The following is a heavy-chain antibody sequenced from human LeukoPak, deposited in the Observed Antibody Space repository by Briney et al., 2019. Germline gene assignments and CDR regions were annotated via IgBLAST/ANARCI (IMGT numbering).Heavy chain of an antibody. CDR1: GFTFTSYA. Sequence: GGSLRLSCAASGFTFTSYAMSWVRQAPGKGLEWVSAITVSGDTTYYADSVKGRFTISRDNSKNTLYLQMNSLRAEDTAVYYCAKDNRYYGSGSSFDYWGQGTLVTASS. V-gene: IGHV3-23*01. CDR3: AKDNRYYGSGSSFDY. CDR2: ITVSGDTT. J-gene: IGHJ4*02. D-gene: IGHD3-10*01.